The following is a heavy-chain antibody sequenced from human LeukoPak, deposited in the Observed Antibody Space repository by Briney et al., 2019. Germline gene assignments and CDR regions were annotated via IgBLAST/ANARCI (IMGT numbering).Heavy chain of an antibody. CDR1: GFTFSSYS. Sequence: GGSLRLSCAVSGFTFSSYSMNWVRQAPGKGLEWVSSISSSNSYIYNADSVKGRSTISRDNAKNSLYLQMNSLRAEDTAVYYCARDQGLLVVAGRFGYWGQGTLVTVSS. CDR2: ISSSNSYI. CDR3: ARDQGLLVVAGRFGY. J-gene: IGHJ4*02. V-gene: IGHV3-21*01. D-gene: IGHD6-19*01.